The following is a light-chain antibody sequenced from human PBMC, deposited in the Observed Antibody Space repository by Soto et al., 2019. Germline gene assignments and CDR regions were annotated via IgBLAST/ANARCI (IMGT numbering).Light chain of an antibody. CDR2: GTS. CDR3: QQYNNWPFT. Sequence: IVLTQPAGILSLCLGGRHTLSCRASQNISRSLAWYQQKPGQGPSLLIYGTSTRAGGVPARFSGSGSGTEFTLTISSLQSEDFAVYYCQQYNNWPFTFGQGTRLEIK. J-gene: IGKJ5*01. V-gene: IGKV3-15*01. CDR1: QNISRS.